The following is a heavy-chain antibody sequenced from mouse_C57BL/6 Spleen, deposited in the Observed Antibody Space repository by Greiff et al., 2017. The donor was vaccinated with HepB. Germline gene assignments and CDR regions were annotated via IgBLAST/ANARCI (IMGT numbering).Heavy chain of an antibody. J-gene: IGHJ2*01. CDR1: GFTFSDAW. CDR2: IRNKANNHAT. Sequence: EVHLVESGGGLVQPGGSMKLSCAASGFTFSDAWMDWVRQSPEKGLEWVAEIRNKANNHATYYAESVKGRFTISRDDSKSSVYLQMNSLRAEDTGIYYCTSHYGSSSNPFDYWGQGTTLTVSS. V-gene: IGHV6-6*01. CDR3: TSHYGSSSNPFDY. D-gene: IGHD1-1*01.